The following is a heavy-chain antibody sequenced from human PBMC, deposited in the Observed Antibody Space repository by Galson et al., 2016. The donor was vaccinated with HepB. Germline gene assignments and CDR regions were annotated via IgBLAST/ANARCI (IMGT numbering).Heavy chain of an antibody. CDR3: ARVIGGTLDALDT. CDR1: GFTFGSYA. J-gene: IGHJ3*02. V-gene: IGHV3-48*03. CDR2: ISTSGRNI. D-gene: IGHD2-21*01. Sequence: SLRLSCAASGFTFGSYAMSWVRQAPGKGLEWVSYISTSGRNIYYAESVKGRFTISRDNAKNSLYLQMNSLRAEDSAVYYCARVIGGTLDALDTWGQGTMVTVSS.